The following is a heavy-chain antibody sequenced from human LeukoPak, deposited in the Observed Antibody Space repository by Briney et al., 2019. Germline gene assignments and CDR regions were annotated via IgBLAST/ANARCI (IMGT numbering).Heavy chain of an antibody. CDR1: GGSMSSGGCS. CDR2: IYHSGSN. CDR3: ARGSGSVYYDSRGHWYFDL. D-gene: IGHD3-22*01. V-gene: IGHV4-30-2*01. J-gene: IGHJ2*01. Sequence: SQTLSLTCAASGGSMSSGGCSWSWIGQPPGKDLEWIGYIYHSGSNYYNPSLKSRVTISVDRSKNQFSLKLSSVTAADTAVYYCARGSGSVYYDSRGHWYFDLWGRGTLVTVSS.